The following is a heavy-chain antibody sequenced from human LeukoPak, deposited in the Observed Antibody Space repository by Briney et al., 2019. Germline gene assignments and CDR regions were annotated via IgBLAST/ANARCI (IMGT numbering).Heavy chain of an antibody. D-gene: IGHD4-17*01. CDR2: ISSMSGRYI. CDR1: GFTFSSYS. Sequence: GGSLRLSCEASGFTFSSYSMTWVRQAPGKGLEWVAFISSMSGRYIYYAESLKGRFTISRDNARNSLYLQMNSLRADDTAVYYCARDLYGDYVFDYWGQGTLVTVSS. V-gene: IGHV3-21*01. J-gene: IGHJ4*02. CDR3: ARDLYGDYVFDY.